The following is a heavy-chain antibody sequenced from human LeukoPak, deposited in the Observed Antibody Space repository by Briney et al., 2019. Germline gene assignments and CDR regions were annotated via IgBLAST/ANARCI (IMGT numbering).Heavy chain of an antibody. CDR1: GGSISSYY. D-gene: IGHD4-17*01. J-gene: IGHJ4*02. V-gene: IGHV4-4*07. Sequence: SETLSLTCTVSGGSISSYYWSWIRQPAGKGLEWIGRIHTSGSTNYNPSLKSRVTMSVDTSKNQFSLKLSSVTAADTAVYYCARGGDDYGDYVFDYWGQGTLVTVSS. CDR3: ARGGDDYGDYVFDY. CDR2: IHTSGST.